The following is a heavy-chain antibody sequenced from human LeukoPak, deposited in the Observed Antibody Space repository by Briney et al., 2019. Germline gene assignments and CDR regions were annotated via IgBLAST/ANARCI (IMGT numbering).Heavy chain of an antibody. Sequence: SETLSLTCAVYGGSSSGYYWSWIRQPPGKGLEWIGEINHSGSTNYNPSLKSRVTISVDTSKNQFSLKLNSVTAADTAVYFCARLRLSGGSFSVGWFDPWGQGIQVTVSS. CDR3: ARLRLSGGSFSVGWFDP. CDR2: INHSGST. J-gene: IGHJ5*02. D-gene: IGHD1-26*01. CDR1: GGSSSGYY. V-gene: IGHV4-34*01.